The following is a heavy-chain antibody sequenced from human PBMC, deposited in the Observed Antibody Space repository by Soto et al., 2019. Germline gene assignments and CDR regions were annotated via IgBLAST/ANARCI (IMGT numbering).Heavy chain of an antibody. V-gene: IGHV4-59*01. J-gene: IGHJ4*02. CDR2: IYYSGST. CDR3: ARGRGDTAMAWYY. D-gene: IGHD5-18*01. CDR1: GGSISSYY. Sequence: QVQLQESGPGLVKPSETLSLTCTVSGGSISSYYWSWIRQPPGKGLEWIGYIYYSGSTKYNPSLKSRVTISVDTSKNQFSLKLNSVTAADTAVDYCARGRGDTAMAWYYWGQGTLVTVSS.